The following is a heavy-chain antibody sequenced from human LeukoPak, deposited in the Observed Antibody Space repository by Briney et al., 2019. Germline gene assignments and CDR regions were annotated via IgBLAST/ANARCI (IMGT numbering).Heavy chain of an antibody. CDR3: AREPRPDETVDYDAFDI. Sequence: ASVKVSCKASGYTFTSYAMNWVRQAPGQGLEWMGWINTNTGNPTYAQGFTGRFVFSLDTSVSTAYLRISSLKAEDTAVYYCAREPRPDETVDYDAFDIWGQGTMVTVSS. J-gene: IGHJ3*02. CDR2: INTNTGNP. V-gene: IGHV7-4-1*02. CDR1: GYTFTSYA. D-gene: IGHD4-11*01.